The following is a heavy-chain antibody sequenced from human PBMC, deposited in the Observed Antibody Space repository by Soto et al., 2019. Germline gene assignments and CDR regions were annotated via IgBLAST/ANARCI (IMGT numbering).Heavy chain of an antibody. CDR1: GDSVSSNSAA. CDR3: ARGAPFKQFDY. J-gene: IGHJ4*02. V-gene: IGHV6-1*01. CDR2: TYYRSKWYN. Sequence: SPTLPLTCAISGDSVSSNSAAWNWIRPSPSRGLEWLGRTYYRSKWYNDYAVSVKSRITINPDTSKNQFSLQLNSVTPEDTAVYYCARGAPFKQFDYWGQGTLLTVSS.